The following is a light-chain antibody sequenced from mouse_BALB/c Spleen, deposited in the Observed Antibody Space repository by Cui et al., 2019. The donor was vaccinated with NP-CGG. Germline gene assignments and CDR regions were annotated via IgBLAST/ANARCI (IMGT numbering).Light chain of an antibody. CDR1: TGAVTTSNY. Sequence: QAVVTQESARTTSTGETVTLTCRSSTGAVTTSNYANWVQEKPDHLFTGLIGGTNNRVPGVPARFSGSLIGDKAALTITGAQTEDEAIYFCALWYSNHWVFGGGTKLTVL. CDR3: ALWYSNHWV. CDR2: GTN. V-gene: IGLV1*01. J-gene: IGLJ1*01.